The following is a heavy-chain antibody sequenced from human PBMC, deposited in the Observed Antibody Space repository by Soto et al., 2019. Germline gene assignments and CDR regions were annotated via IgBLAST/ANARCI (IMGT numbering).Heavy chain of an antibody. D-gene: IGHD6-19*01. V-gene: IGHV1-18*04. CDR3: ARSRIVSSGWYEGRYLDY. CDR2: ISAYNGNT. Sequence: QVQLVQSVAEVKKPGASVKVSCKASASTFTSYGISWVRQAPGQGLERMGWISAYNGNTNYAQKLQGRVTMTTDTATSTAYMELRSLRSDDTAVYYCARSRIVSSGWYEGRYLDYCGQGALVTVS. CDR1: ASTFTSYG. J-gene: IGHJ4*02.